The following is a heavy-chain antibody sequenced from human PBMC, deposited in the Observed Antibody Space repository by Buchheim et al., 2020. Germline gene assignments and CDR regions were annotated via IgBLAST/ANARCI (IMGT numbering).Heavy chain of an antibody. CDR1: GGSFSGYY. V-gene: IGHV4-34*01. D-gene: IGHD2-2*01. CDR3: ARALTSSYRSYNWFDP. CDR2: INHSGST. Sequence: QVQLQQWGAGLLKPSETLSLTCAVYGGSFSGYYWSWIRQPPGKGLEWIGEINHSGSTNYNSSLKSRVTISVDTSKNQFSLKLSSVTAADTAVYYCARALTSSYRSYNWFDPWGQGTL. J-gene: IGHJ5*02.